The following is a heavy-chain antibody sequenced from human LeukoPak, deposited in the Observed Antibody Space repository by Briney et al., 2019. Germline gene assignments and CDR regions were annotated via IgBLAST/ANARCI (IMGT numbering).Heavy chain of an antibody. V-gene: IGHV1-8*01. CDR2: INPNSGNT. J-gene: IGHJ6*02. Sequence: VASVRVSCKASGYTFTSYDINWVRQATGQGLEWMGWINPNSGNTGYAQRFQERVTISRDMSTSTAYMELSSLRSEDTAVYYCAAVPLPTLPGMGMDVWGQGTTVTVSS. D-gene: IGHD2-2*01. CDR1: GYTFTSYD. CDR3: AAVPLPTLPGMGMDV.